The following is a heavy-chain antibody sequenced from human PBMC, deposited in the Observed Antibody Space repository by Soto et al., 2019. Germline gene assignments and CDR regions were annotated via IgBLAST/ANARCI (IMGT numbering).Heavy chain of an antibody. CDR3: ARGGTAHYGFWSDPRGDWLAS. D-gene: IGHD3-3*01. CDR2: LSPATGKTKT. Sequence: QVQLLQSGAEVKRPGASVKVSCRASGYTFTNYDVSWVRQAAGQGLEWMGWLSPATGKTKTTYLPQFRDRGRMTWDTSVATAYLEVLDLTSDDTAVYYCARGGTAHYGFWSDPRGDWLASWGQGTLVTVSS. V-gene: IGHV1-8*01. CDR1: GYTFTNYD. J-gene: IGHJ5*01.